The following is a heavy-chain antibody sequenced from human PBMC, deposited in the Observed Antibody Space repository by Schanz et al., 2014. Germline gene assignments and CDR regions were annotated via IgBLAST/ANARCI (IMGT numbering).Heavy chain of an antibody. D-gene: IGHD3-3*01. Sequence: EVQLVESGGGLVQPGGSLRLSCAASGFIFSKSWMSWVRQAPGKGLEWVANIKQDGSEKYYVDSVKGRFTISRDNAKNSLYLQMNSLTAEDTAVYYCARGVRIDYWGQGTLVTVSS. CDR3: ARGVRIDY. CDR1: GFIFSKSW. J-gene: IGHJ4*02. CDR2: IKQDGSEK. V-gene: IGHV3-7*01.